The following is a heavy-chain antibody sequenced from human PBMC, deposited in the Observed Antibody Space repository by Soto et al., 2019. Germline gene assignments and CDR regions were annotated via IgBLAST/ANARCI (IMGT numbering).Heavy chain of an antibody. CDR3: TRHEPGTTYDY. CDR2: ISYSGST. Sequence: QVQLQESGPGLVKPSETLSLTCSVSGGSINGYYWSWIRQPPGKGLAWIGYISYSGSTNYSPSLKSRVTISVDTSKNQFSLKLTSVTAADTAVYYCTRHEPGTTYDYWGQGTLVTVSS. V-gene: IGHV4-59*08. D-gene: IGHD1-7*01. J-gene: IGHJ4*02. CDR1: GGSINGYY.